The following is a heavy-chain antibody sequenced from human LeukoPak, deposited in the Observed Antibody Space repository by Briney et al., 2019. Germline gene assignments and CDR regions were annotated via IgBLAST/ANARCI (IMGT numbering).Heavy chain of an antibody. V-gene: IGHV3-23*01. D-gene: IGHD4-11*01. CDR3: AGITYTVYYYYGMDV. Sequence: SGGSLRLSCAASGFTFSSYAMSWVRQAPGKGLEWVSAISGSGGSTYYADSVKGRFTISRDNSENTLYLQMNSLRAEDTAVYYCAGITYTVYYYYGMDVWGQGTTVTVSS. J-gene: IGHJ6*02. CDR1: GFTFSSYA. CDR2: ISGSGGST.